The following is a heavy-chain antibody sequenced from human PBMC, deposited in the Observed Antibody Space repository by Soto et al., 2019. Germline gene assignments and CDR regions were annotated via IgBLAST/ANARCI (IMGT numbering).Heavy chain of an antibody. V-gene: IGHV3-33*01. Sequence: QVQLVESGGGVVQPGWSLRLSCTASGFTFSYYGMHWVRQAPGKGLEWVAAIQSDGSKTYYVDSAKGRFTVSRDDDKNMFYMQMNSLRAEDTAVFYCARDAAERGKPHFGLWGQGTLVTVSS. J-gene: IGHJ4*02. CDR3: ARDAAERGKPHFGL. CDR1: GFTFSYYG. CDR2: IQSDGSKT.